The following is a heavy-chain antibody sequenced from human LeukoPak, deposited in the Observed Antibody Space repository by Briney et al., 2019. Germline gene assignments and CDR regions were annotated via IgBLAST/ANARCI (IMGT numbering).Heavy chain of an antibody. V-gene: IGHV4-30-4*08. D-gene: IGHD4-23*01. CDR2: IYYSGST. Sequence: TSETLSLTCTVSGGSISSGDYYRSWIRQPPGKGLEWIGYIYYSGSTYYNPSLKSRVTISVDTSKNQFSLKLSSVTAADTAVYYCARVNYDYYYYMDVWGKGTTVTVSS. CDR1: GGSISSGDYY. CDR3: ARVNYDYYYYMDV. J-gene: IGHJ6*03.